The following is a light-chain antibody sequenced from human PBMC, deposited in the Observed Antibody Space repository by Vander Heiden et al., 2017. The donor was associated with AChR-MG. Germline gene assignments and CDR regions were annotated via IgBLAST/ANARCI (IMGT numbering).Light chain of an antibody. CDR2: DVS. CDR1: SSDVGGYIS. V-gene: IGLV2-14*03. CDR3: TAYTSSGTLV. Sequence: QSALTQPASVSGSPGQSITISCTGTSSDVGGYISVSWYQQHPGKVPKLIIYDVSNRPSGVSNRFSGSQSGNTASLTISGLQAEDEADYYCTAYTSSGTLVFGGGTKLTVL. J-gene: IGLJ2*01.